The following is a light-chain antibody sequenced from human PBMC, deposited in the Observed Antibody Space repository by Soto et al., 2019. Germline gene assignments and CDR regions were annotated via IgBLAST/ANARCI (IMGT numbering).Light chain of an antibody. CDR1: QTISNY. CDR3: QQYNGYSIT. V-gene: IGKV1-39*01. Sequence: DIQMTQAPSSLSASVGDRVAITCRASQTISNYLNWYQHKQGKXHKXXIYGASNLQSGVPSRFSGSGSGTDGTLTISSLQREDFATYYGQQYNGYSITFGQGTRLEIK. CDR2: GAS. J-gene: IGKJ5*01.